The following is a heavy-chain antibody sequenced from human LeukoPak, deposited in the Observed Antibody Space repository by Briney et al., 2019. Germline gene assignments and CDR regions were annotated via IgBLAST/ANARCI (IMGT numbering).Heavy chain of an antibody. CDR1: GGSISSYY. J-gene: IGHJ5*02. CDR3: ARQPYSYDSSGHEIHWFDP. V-gene: IGHV4-59*08. Sequence: SETLSLTCTVSGGSISSYYWSWIRQPPGKGLEWIGYFYYSGNTNFNPSLKSRVTISADTSKNQFSLKLTSVTTADTAVYYCARQPYSYDSSGHEIHWFDPWGQGTLVTVSS. CDR2: FYYSGNT. D-gene: IGHD3-22*01.